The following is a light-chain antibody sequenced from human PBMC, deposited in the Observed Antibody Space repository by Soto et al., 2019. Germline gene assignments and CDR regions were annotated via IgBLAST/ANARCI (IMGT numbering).Light chain of an antibody. V-gene: IGKV3-11*01. CDR3: QQRDNWPWT. J-gene: IGKJ1*01. CDR1: QSVRSN. Sequence: EIVLTQSPATLSLSPGERATLSCRASQSVRSNLAWYQHKPGQAPRLLIYDVSNRATGIPDRFSGSGFGTDFTLPISNVEPEDFAVYYCQQRDNWPWTFGQGAKVEIK. CDR2: DVS.